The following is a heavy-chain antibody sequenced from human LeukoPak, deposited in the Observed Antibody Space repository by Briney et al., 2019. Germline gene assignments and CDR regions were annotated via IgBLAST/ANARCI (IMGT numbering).Heavy chain of an antibody. J-gene: IGHJ4*02. CDR2: IYTGGTT. Sequence: PGGSLRLSCAASGFSVGSNYMSWVRQAPGKGLEWVSVIYTGGTTHYAEAVMGRFTISRDDSHNTVHLHMSGLIAEDTAVEYCARDGRFQSFDYWGQGTLVAAYS. CDR1: GFSVGSNY. CDR3: ARDGRFQSFDY. V-gene: IGHV3-53*01.